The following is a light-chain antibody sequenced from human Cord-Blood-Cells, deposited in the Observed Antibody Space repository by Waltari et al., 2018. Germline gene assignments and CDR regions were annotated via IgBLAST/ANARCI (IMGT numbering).Light chain of an antibody. CDR1: QSVLYSSNNKNY. CDR3: QQYYSTPYT. J-gene: IGKJ2*01. Sequence: IVMTQSPDSLAVSLGEWATINCKSSQSVLYSSNNKNYLAWYQQKPGQPPKLLIYWASTRESGVPDRFSGSGSGTDFTLTISSLQAEDVAVYYCQQYYSTPYTFGQGTKLEIK. CDR2: WAS. V-gene: IGKV4-1*01.